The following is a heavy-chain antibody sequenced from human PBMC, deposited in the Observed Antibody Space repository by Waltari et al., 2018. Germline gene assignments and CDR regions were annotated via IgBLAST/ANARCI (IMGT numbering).Heavy chain of an antibody. V-gene: IGHV1-69*01. CDR1: GGTFSTYP. D-gene: IGHD5-12*01. CDR2: IIPIFGTA. J-gene: IGHJ5*02. Sequence: QVQLVQSGAEVKKPGSSVKVSCKASGGTFSTYPSTWFRPAPGKGLEWMGGIIPIFGTANDAQKFQGRVTINADESTSTAYMELSSLRSEDTAVYYCARARMDGYNIHNWFDPWGQGTLVTVSS. CDR3: ARARMDGYNIHNWFDP.